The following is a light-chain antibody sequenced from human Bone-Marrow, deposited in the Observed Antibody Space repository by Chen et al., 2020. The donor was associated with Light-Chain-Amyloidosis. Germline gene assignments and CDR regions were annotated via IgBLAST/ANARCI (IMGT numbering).Light chain of an antibody. V-gene: IGKV4-1*01. CDR3: QQYYNTQYT. J-gene: IGKJ2*01. Sequence: DIVMTQSPDSLAVSLGERATINCKSSQNLLYSSNNKNYLAWYQQKSGQPPKLLIYWASARESGVADRYSGGGSGTDFTVTISTQQAEDVAVEYSQQYYNTQYTFSQGTKLEVK. CDR2: WAS. CDR1: QNLLYSSNNKNY.